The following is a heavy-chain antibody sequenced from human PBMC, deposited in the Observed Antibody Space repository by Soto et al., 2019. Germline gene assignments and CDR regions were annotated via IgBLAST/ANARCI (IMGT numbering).Heavy chain of an antibody. CDR3: AKDLFFSSWPTNLYGMDV. J-gene: IGHJ6*02. CDR1: GFTFSSSG. Sequence: GGSLRLSCAASGFTFSSSGMHWVRQAPGKGLEWVAVISYDGNNKYNADSVKGRFTIPRDNSKNTLYLQMNSLRAEDTAVYCCAKDLFFSSWPTNLYGMDVWGQGTTVTVSS. CDR2: ISYDGNNK. V-gene: IGHV3-30*18. D-gene: IGHD6-13*01.